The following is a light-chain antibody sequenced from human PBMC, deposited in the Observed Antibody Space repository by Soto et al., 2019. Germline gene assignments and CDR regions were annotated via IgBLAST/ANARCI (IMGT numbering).Light chain of an antibody. CDR2: SAS. Sequence: DIQVTQSPPSLSAAVGDRVTISYRANQTIVTYLNWYQHKPGKAPPLLVYSASTLQSGVPSRFRGSGSGTDFTLTISSLQPDDFATYYWQQSYSTPSTCGQGTRLEIK. CDR3: QQSYSTPST. CDR1: QTIVTY. J-gene: IGKJ5*01. V-gene: IGKV1-39*01.